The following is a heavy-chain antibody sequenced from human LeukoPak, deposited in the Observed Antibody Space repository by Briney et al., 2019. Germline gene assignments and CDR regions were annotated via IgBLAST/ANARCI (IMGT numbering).Heavy chain of an antibody. CDR2: IKSKTDGGTT. CDR3: TSSITIFGVVIMGIDY. D-gene: IGHD3-3*01. CDR1: GFTFSNAW. J-gene: IGHJ4*02. V-gene: IGHV3-15*01. Sequence: EGSLRLSCAASGFTFSNAWMSWVRQAPGKGLEWVGRIKSKTDGGTTDYAAPVKGRFTISRDDSKNTLYLQMNSLKTEDTAVYYCTSSITIFGVVIMGIDYWGQGTLVTVSS.